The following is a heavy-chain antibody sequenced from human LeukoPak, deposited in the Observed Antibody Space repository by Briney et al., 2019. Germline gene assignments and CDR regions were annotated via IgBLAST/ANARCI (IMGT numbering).Heavy chain of an antibody. V-gene: IGHV3-33*06. J-gene: IGHJ2*01. CDR1: GFTFSSYG. CDR2: IWYDGSNK. CDR3: AKEVLNYEIPYWYFDL. D-gene: IGHD3-9*01. Sequence: GGSLRLSCAASGFTFSSYGMHWVRQAPGKGLEWVAVIWYDGSNKYYADSVKGRFTISRDNSKNTLYLQMNSLRAEGTAVYYCAKEVLNYEIPYWYFDLWGRGTLVTVSS.